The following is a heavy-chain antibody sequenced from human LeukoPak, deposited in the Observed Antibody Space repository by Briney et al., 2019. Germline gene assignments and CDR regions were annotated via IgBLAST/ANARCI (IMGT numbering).Heavy chain of an antibody. Sequence: GGSLRLSCVVSGLTFGNAWMSWVRQAPAKGLDGVGRIKSKNVGETTEYAAPVQGRFTISRDDSKNTVYLQMSSLKTEDTAVYYCTTGPGNSGYWGQGTLVTVSS. CDR3: TTGPGNSGY. V-gene: IGHV3-15*01. CDR2: IKSKNVGETT. D-gene: IGHD4-23*01. J-gene: IGHJ4*02. CDR1: GLTFGNAW.